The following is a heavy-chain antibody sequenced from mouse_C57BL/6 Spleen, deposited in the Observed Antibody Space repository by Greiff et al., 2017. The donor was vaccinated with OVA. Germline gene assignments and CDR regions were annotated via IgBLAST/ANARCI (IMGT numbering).Heavy chain of an antibody. Sequence: EVKLMESGGGLVQPGGSLSLSCAASGFTFTDYYMSWVRQPPGKALEWLGFIRNKANGYTTEYSASVKGRFTISRANSQSILYLQVNALVAEDSATYYCAIYGGGSCYSAWFAYWGQGTLVTVAA. CDR2: IRNKANGYTT. D-gene: IGHD3-2*02. CDR1: GFTFTDYY. CDR3: AIYGGGSCYSAWFAY. J-gene: IGHJ3*01. V-gene: IGHV7-3*01.